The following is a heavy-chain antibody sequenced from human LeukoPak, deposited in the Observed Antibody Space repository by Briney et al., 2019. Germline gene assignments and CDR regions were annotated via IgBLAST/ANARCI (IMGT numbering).Heavy chain of an antibody. CDR2: IYTSGST. D-gene: IGHD4/OR15-4a*01. V-gene: IGHV4-4*07. J-gene: IGHJ6*03. Sequence: PSETLSLTCTDSGGSISSYYWGWIRQPAGKGLEWIGRIYTSGSTNYNPSLKSRVTMSVDTSKNQFSLKLSSVTAADTAVYYCARELRGARYYYYMDVWGKGTTVTVSS. CDR3: ARELRGARYYYYMDV. CDR1: GGSISSYY.